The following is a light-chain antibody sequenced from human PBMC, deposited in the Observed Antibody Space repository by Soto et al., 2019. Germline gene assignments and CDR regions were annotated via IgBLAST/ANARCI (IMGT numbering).Light chain of an antibody. CDR3: TSYTSDNRSYV. CDR1: SSDVGAYTS. V-gene: IGLV2-14*01. J-gene: IGLJ1*01. CDR2: EVS. Sequence: QSALTQPASMSGSPGQSITISCSGTSSDVGAYTSVSWYQQHPGKAPKLMIYEVSNRPSGLSNRFSGSKSANTASLTISGLQADDEAHYYCTSYTSDNRSYVFGTGTKLTVL.